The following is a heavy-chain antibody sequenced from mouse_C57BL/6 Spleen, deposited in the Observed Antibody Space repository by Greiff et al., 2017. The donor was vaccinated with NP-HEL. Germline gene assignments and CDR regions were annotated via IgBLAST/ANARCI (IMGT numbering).Heavy chain of an antibody. CDR2: IDPANGNT. D-gene: IGHD2-3*01. CDR3: APPLDGYYDAMDY. Sequence: VQLQQSVAELVRPGASVKLSCTASGFNIKNTYMHWVKQRPEQGLEWIGRIDPANGNTKYAPKFQCKATITADKSSNTAYLQLSSLTSEDTAIYYCAPPLDGYYDAMDYWGQGTSVTVSS. V-gene: IGHV14-3*01. J-gene: IGHJ4*01. CDR1: GFNIKNTY.